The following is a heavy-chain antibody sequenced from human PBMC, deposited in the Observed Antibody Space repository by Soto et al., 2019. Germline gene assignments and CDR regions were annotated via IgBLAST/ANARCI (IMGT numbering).Heavy chain of an antibody. V-gene: IGHV3-64D*06. D-gene: IGHD6-19*01. CDR1: GFTFSSYA. CDR2: ISSYGADT. J-gene: IGHJ4*02. Sequence: PGGSLRLSCAASGFTFSSYAMSWVRQAPGKGLEFVSAISSYGADTYYADSVKGRFAISRDNSKNTLYLQMSSLRAEDTALYYCVKEGYMRSDWYGQFDYWGQGALVTVSS. CDR3: VKEGYMRSDWYGQFDY.